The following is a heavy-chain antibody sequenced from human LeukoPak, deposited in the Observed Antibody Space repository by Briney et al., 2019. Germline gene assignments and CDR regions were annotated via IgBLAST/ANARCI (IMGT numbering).Heavy chain of an antibody. CDR2: ISWNSGSI. Sequence: GRSLRLSCAASGFTFDDYAMHWVRQAPGKGLEWVSGISWNSGSIGYADSVKGRFTISRDNAKNSLYLQTNSLRAEDTALYYCAKDLSGDGYTYYFDYWGQGTLVTVSS. CDR3: AKDLSGDGYTYYFDY. J-gene: IGHJ4*02. CDR1: GFTFDDYA. V-gene: IGHV3-9*01. D-gene: IGHD5-24*01.